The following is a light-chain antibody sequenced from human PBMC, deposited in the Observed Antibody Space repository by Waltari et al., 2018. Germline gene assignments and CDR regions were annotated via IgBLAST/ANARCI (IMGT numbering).Light chain of an antibody. Sequence: DIQMTQSPSTLSASVGDRVTITCRASQSISSWLAWYQQKPGKAPKLLIYKASSLESGVPSRFSGSGSVTEFTLTISSLQPDDFATYYCQQYNSYWWTFGQGTKVEIK. V-gene: IGKV1-5*03. CDR3: QQYNSYWWT. J-gene: IGKJ1*01. CDR1: QSISSW. CDR2: KAS.